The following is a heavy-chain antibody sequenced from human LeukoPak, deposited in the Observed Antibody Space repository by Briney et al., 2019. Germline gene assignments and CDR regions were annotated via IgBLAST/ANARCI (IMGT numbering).Heavy chain of an antibody. Sequence: SVKVSCKASGGTFISYAISWVRQAPGQGLEWMGGIIPIFGTANYAQKFQGRVTITADESTSTAYMELSSLRSEDTAVYYCANDCSSTSCSKNAFDIWGQGTMVTVSS. V-gene: IGHV1-69*13. CDR1: GGTFISYA. J-gene: IGHJ3*02. CDR2: IIPIFGTA. D-gene: IGHD2-2*01. CDR3: ANDCSSTSCSKNAFDI.